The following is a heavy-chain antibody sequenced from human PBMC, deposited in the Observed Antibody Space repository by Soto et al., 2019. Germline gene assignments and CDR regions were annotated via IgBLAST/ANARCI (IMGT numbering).Heavy chain of an antibody. Sequence: EVHLVESGGGLVQPGGSLRLSCAASGFTFSVYYMTWVRQAPGKGLEWVASIKNDGSEQYYVDSVKGRFTISRDNAKNLRYLQMNSLRAGDTALYFCSRENWFQDYWGQGTLVTVSS. J-gene: IGHJ4*02. D-gene: IGHD3-10*01. CDR2: IKNDGSEQ. CDR1: GFTFSVYY. V-gene: IGHV3-7*03. CDR3: SRENWFQDY.